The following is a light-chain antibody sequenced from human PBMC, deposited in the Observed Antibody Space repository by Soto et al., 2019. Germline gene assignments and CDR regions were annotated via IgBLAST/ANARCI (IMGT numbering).Light chain of an antibody. CDR3: QQYGSSPFT. CDR2: GAS. Sequence: EIVLTQSPGTLSLSPGERATLSCRASQSVSSSYLAWYQQKPGQAPRLLIYGASSRATGIPDRFSGSGSGTDLTLTTSRLEPEDFAVYYCQQYGSSPFTFGPGTKGDIK. V-gene: IGKV3-20*01. J-gene: IGKJ3*01. CDR1: QSVSSSY.